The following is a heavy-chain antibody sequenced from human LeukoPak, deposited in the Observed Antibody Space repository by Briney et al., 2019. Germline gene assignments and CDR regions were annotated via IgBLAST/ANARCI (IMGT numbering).Heavy chain of an antibody. J-gene: IGHJ5*02. D-gene: IGHD3-10*01. CDR3: ARVLWFGELVLVGFDP. Sequence: ASVKVSCKASGYTVTSYDINWVRQATGQGLEWMGWMNPNSGNTGYAQKFQGRVTMTRNTSISTAYMELSSLRSEDTAVYYCARVLWFGELVLVGFDPWGQGTLVTVSS. CDR2: MNPNSGNT. V-gene: IGHV1-8*01. CDR1: GYTVTSYD.